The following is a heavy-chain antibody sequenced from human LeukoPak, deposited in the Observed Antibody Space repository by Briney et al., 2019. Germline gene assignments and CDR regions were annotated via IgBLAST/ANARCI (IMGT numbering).Heavy chain of an antibody. CDR3: ARLGHGGSGSADY. J-gene: IGHJ4*02. CDR2: IYPADSDT. Sequence: NHGESLKISCKGSGYSFTTKWIGWVRQMPGKGLEWMGIIYPADSDTRYSPSFQGQVTISADRSISTAYLQWSGLKASDTAMYYCARLGHGGSGSADYWGQGTLVTVSS. D-gene: IGHD3-10*01. V-gene: IGHV5-51*01. CDR1: GYSFTTKW.